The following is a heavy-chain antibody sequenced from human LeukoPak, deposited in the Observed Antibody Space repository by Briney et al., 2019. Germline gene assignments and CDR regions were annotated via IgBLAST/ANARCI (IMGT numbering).Heavy chain of an antibody. Sequence: ASVKVSCKASGYTFTSYGISWVRQAPGQGLEWMGWISAYNGNTNYAQKLQGRVTMTTDTSTSTAYMELRSLRSDDTAVYYCARVVDVWFREFAHPDYMDVWGKGTTVTISS. CDR3: ARVVDVWFREFAHPDYMDV. CDR2: ISAYNGNT. CDR1: GYTFTSYG. V-gene: IGHV1-18*01. J-gene: IGHJ6*03. D-gene: IGHD3-10*01.